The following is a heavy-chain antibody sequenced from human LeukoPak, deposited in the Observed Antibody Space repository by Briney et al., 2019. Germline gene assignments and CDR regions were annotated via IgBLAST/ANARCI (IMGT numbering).Heavy chain of an antibody. D-gene: IGHD3-3*01. CDR1: GFTFDDYA. CDR3: AKADPSYYDFWSGYVFDY. J-gene: IGHJ4*02. V-gene: IGHV3-9*01. CDR2: ISWNSGSI. Sequence: GGSLRLSCAASGFTFDDYAMHWVRQAPGKGLEWVSGISWNSGSIGYADSVKGRFTISRDNAKNSLYLQMNSLRAEDTALYYCAKADPSYYDFWSGYVFDYWGQGTLVTVSS.